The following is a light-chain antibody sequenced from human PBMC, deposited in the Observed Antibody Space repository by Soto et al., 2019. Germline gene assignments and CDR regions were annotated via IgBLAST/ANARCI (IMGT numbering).Light chain of an antibody. Sequence: EIVLTQSPGTLSLSPGERATLSCRASQSVTSTYLAWYQQQTGQAPRLPTSGASSRPTGVPDRFTGNGSGTDFTLTITGLEPEDLPLYYCQQYGDSPITFGQGTRLE. CDR1: QSVTSTY. J-gene: IGKJ5*01. V-gene: IGKV3-20*01. CDR2: GAS. CDR3: QQYGDSPIT.